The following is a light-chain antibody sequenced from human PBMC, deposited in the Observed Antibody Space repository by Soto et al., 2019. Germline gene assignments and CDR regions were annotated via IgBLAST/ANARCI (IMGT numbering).Light chain of an antibody. Sequence: QPVLTQSSSASASLGSSVKLTCTLSSGHSSYIIAWHQRQPGKAPRYLMKLEGSGNYNKGSGVPDRFSGSSSGADRYLTISNLQFEDEADYYCETWDSNNWVFGGGTKLTVL. CDR1: SGHSSYI. J-gene: IGLJ3*02. CDR2: LEGSGNY. CDR3: ETWDSNNWV. V-gene: IGLV4-60*02.